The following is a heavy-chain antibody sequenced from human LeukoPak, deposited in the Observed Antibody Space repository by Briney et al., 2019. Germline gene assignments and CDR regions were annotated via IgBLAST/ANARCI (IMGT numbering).Heavy chain of an antibody. J-gene: IGHJ5*02. Sequence: GGSLRLSCAASGFTFSSYWMHWVRQAPGKGLVWVSRINSDGSSTNYADSVKGRFTVSRDNAQNTLYLQMNSLRAEDTAVYYCVRGYCSATSCYFSSSYSWFDPWGQGTLVTVSS. CDR3: VRGYCSATSCYFSSSYSWFDP. V-gene: IGHV3-74*01. CDR1: GFTFSSYW. CDR2: INSDGSST. D-gene: IGHD2-2*01.